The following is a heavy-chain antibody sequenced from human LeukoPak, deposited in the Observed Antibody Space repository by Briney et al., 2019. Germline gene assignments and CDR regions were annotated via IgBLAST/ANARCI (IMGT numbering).Heavy chain of an antibody. D-gene: IGHD4-17*01. CDR1: GGSISSGDYY. V-gene: IGHV4-30-4*01. Sequence: SQTLSLTCTVSGGSISSGDYYWSWIRQPPGKGLEWIGYIYYSGSTYYNPSLKSRVIISVDTSKNQFSLKLSSVTAADTAVYYCARALLDDYGDYRGWGHDYWGQETLVTVSS. J-gene: IGHJ4*02. CDR3: ARALLDDYGDYRGWGHDY. CDR2: IYYSGST.